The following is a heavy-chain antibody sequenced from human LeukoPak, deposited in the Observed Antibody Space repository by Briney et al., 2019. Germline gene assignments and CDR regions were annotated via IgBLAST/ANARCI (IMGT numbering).Heavy chain of an antibody. CDR2: ISASADST. D-gene: IGHD3-22*01. CDR3: ARDPLMYDSNWYPNWFGP. J-gene: IGHJ5*02. Sequence: PRGSLRLSCAASGFTFNNYAMSWVRQAPGKGLEWVSGISASADSTYYADSVKGRFTISRDNSKNTLYLQMDSLRAEDTAVYYCARDPLMYDSNWYPNWFGPWGQGTLVTVSS. V-gene: IGHV3-23*01. CDR1: GFTFNNYA.